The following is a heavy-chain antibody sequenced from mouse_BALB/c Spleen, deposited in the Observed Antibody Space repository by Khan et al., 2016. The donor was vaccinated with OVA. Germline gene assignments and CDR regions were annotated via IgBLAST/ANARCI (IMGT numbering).Heavy chain of an antibody. J-gene: IGHJ3*01. CDR2: INPGSGGT. Sequence: QVRLQQSGAELVRPGTSVKVSCKASGYAFTNYLIEWVKQRPGQGLEWIGVINPGSGGTNYNEKFKDKATLTADKSSSTAYMHLSSLTSDASAVYFCSRSGYGFGAYWGPGTLVTVSA. D-gene: IGHD3-2*02. V-gene: IGHV1-54*01. CDR3: SRSGYGFGAY. CDR1: GYAFTNYL.